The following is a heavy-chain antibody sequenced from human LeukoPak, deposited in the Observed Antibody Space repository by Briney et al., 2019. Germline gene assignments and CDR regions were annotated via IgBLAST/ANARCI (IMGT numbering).Heavy chain of an antibody. CDR2: ISSSSSYI. CDR1: GFTFSSYS. Sequence: GGSLRLSCAVSGFTFSSYSMNWVRQAPGKGLEWVSSISSSSSYIYYADSVKGRFTISRDNAKNSLYLQMNSLRAEDTAVYYCARGLTYYDFWSGYFTPDGMDVWGQGTTVTVSS. D-gene: IGHD3-3*01. J-gene: IGHJ6*02. V-gene: IGHV3-21*01. CDR3: ARGLTYYDFWSGYFTPDGMDV.